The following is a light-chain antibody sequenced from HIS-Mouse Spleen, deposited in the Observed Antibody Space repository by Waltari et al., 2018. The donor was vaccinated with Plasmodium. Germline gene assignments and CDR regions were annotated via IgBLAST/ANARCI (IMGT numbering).Light chain of an antibody. CDR1: HGISRY. CDR2: AAS. J-gene: IGKJ1*01. Sequence: AICVTQSPSLLSASTGDNITISCRMSHGISRYLSWYQQKPGKAPELLIYAASTLQSGGTLRFRGSGSGKDVTFNISGRQSEDLATYYCQQYQSFPRTFGQGPKVEMK. CDR3: QQYQSFPRT. V-gene: IGKV1D-8*02.